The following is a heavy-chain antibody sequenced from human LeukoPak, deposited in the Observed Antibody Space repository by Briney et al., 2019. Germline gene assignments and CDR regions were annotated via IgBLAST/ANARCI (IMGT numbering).Heavy chain of an antibody. Sequence: PPETLSLTCSVSGGSISSGSYYWTWIRQPAGKGLEWIGRIYTSGSTNYNPSLKSRVTISVDTSKNQFSLKLSSVTAADTAVYYCARVKRWLHGGYYFDYWGQGTLVTVSS. V-gene: IGHV4-61*02. CDR2: IYTSGST. CDR1: GGSISSGSYY. J-gene: IGHJ4*02. CDR3: ARVKRWLHGGYYFDY. D-gene: IGHD4-23*01.